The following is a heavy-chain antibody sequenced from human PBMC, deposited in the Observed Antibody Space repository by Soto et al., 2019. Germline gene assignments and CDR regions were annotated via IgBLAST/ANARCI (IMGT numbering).Heavy chain of an antibody. V-gene: IGHV1-69*13. D-gene: IGHD6-13*01. CDR1: GGTFSSYA. J-gene: IGHJ5*02. Sequence: GASVKVSCKASGGTFSSYAISWVRQAPGQGLEWMGGIIPIFGTANYAQKFQGRVTITADESTSTAYMELSSLRSEDTAVYYCARDSWDRYSSSWYRVNWFDPWGQGTLVTV. CDR2: IIPIFGTA. CDR3: ARDSWDRYSSSWYRVNWFDP.